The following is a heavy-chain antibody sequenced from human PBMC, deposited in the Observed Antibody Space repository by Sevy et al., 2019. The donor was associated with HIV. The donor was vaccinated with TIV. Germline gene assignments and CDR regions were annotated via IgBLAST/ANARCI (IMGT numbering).Heavy chain of an antibody. D-gene: IGHD2-2*02. CDR2: ISAYNGNT. CDR3: ARTIVVVPAAILEKTNWFDP. V-gene: IGHV1-18*01. Sequence: ASVKVSCKASGYTFTSYGISWVRQAPGQGLEWMGWISAYNGNTNYAQKLQGRVTMTTDTSTSTAYMELRSLRSDDTAVYYCARTIVVVPAAILEKTNWFDPWGQGTLVTVSS. CDR1: GYTFTSYG. J-gene: IGHJ5*02.